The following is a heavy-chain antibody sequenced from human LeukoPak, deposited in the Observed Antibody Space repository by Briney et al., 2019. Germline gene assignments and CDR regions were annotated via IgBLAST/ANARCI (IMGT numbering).Heavy chain of an antibody. Sequence: ASVKVSCKASGYTFTDYYIHWVRQAPGQGLEWMAWINPNSGGTYYAQTFQDRVTMTRDASINTAYMELSRLRPDDTAVYYCARLSSIADACRAFDIWGQGTMVTVSS. V-gene: IGHV1-2*02. J-gene: IGHJ3*02. CDR3: ARLSSIADACRAFDI. CDR2: INPNSGGT. D-gene: IGHD6-6*01. CDR1: GYTFTDYY.